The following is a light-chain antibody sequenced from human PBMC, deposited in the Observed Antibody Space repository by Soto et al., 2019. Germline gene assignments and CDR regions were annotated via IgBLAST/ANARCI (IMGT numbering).Light chain of an antibody. CDR3: QRSFSTPLT. J-gene: IGKJ4*01. CDR2: AAS. Sequence: DIQMTQSPSSLSASVGDRVTITCRASQSISSYLHWYQQKPGKAPKLLIYAASSLQSGVPSRFSGSGSGTDFTLTISSLQPEDFATYYCQRSFSTPLTFGGVTKVEIK. V-gene: IGKV1-39*01. CDR1: QSISSY.